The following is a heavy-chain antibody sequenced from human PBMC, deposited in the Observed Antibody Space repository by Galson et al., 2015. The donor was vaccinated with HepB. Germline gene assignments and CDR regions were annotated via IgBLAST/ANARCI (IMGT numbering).Heavy chain of an antibody. J-gene: IGHJ6*02. CDR3: ARGSPNYDFWSGYPNNQYSYYGMDV. D-gene: IGHD3-3*01. CDR2: INHSGST. V-gene: IGHV4-34*01. Sequence: RQPPGKGLEWIGEINHSGSTNYNPSLKSRVTISVDTSKNQFSLKLSSVTAADTAVYYCARGSPNYDFWSGYPNNQYSYYGMDVWGQGTTVTVSS.